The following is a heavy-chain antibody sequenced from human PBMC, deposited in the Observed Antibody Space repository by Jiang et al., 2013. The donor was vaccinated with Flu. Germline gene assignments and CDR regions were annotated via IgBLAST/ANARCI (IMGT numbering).Heavy chain of an antibody. Sequence: LEWIGNIYYTGSTYYNSSLKSRVTISLDTSKSQFSLRLSSVTAADTAVYYCAVGATKVDWGQGTLVTVSS. V-gene: IGHV4-39*07. J-gene: IGHJ4*02. CDR2: IYYTGST. CDR3: AVGATKVD. D-gene: IGHD1-26*01.